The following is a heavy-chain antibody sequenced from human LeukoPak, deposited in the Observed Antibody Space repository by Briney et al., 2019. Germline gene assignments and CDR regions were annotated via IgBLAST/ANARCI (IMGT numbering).Heavy chain of an antibody. CDR2: ISGTGGST. V-gene: IGHV3-23*01. CDR1: GFSFSSFA. CDR3: ARCSGAATDLNY. D-gene: IGHD6-25*01. J-gene: IGHJ4*02. Sequence: GGSLRLSCAASGFSFSSFAMSWVRQAPGKGLDCVSAISGTGGSTYYADSVKGRFTISRDSSKNTLFLQMNSLRAEDTAVYYCARCSGAATDLNYWGQGTLVTVSS.